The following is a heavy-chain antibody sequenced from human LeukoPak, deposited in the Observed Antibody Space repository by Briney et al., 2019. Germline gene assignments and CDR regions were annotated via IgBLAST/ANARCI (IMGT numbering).Heavy chain of an antibody. D-gene: IGHD6-19*01. CDR2: IIPIFGTT. V-gene: IGHV1-69*05. Sequence: SVKVSCKASGGTFSSYSISWVREAPGQGLEWMGGIIPIFGTTKYAQNFQGRVTITTAGSTSTAYMELSSLRSEDTAVYYCARGLGPHAFDIWGQGTMVTVSS. CDR3: ARGLGPHAFDI. J-gene: IGHJ3*02. CDR1: GGTFSSYS.